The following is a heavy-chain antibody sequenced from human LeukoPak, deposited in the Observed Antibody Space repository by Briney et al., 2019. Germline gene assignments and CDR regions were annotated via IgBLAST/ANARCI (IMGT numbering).Heavy chain of an antibody. D-gene: IGHD4/OR15-4a*01. CDR1: GGTFSSYA. J-gene: IGHJ4*02. CDR3: ARGYNDYGLPIFDY. Sequence: ASVKVSCKASGGTFSSYAISWVRQAPGQGLEWMGGIIPIFGTANYAQKFQGRVTITADESTSTAYMELSSLRSEDTAVYYCARGYNDYGLPIFDYWGQGTLVTVS. V-gene: IGHV1-69*01. CDR2: IIPIFGTA.